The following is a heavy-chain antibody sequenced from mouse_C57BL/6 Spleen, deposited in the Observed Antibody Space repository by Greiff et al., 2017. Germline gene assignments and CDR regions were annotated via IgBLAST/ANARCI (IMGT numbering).Heavy chain of an antibody. J-gene: IGHJ3*01. CDR2: IRSKSNNYAT. D-gene: IGHD1-1*01. CDR3: VRQDYYGSSYGY. CDR1: GFSFNTYA. Sequence: EVKLVESGGGLVQPKGSLKLSCAASGFSFNTYAMNWVRQAPGQGLEWVARIRSKSNNYATYYADSVKDRFTISRYDSESMLYLQMNNLKTEDTAMYYCVRQDYYGSSYGYWGQGTLVTVSA. V-gene: IGHV10-1*01.